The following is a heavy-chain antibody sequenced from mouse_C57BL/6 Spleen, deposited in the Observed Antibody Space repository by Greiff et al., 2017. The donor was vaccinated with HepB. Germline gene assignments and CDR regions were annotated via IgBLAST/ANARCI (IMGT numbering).Heavy chain of an antibody. CDR3: TRVITTVAPFAY. Sequence: EVKVEESGGGLVQPGGSMKLSCAASGFTFSDAWMDWVRQSPEKGLEWVAEIRNKANNHATYYAESVKGRFTISRDDSKSSVYLQMNSLRAEDTGIYYCTRVITTVAPFAYWGQGTLVTVSA. V-gene: IGHV6-6*01. CDR1: GFTFSDAW. D-gene: IGHD1-1*01. CDR2: IRNKANNHAT. J-gene: IGHJ3*01.